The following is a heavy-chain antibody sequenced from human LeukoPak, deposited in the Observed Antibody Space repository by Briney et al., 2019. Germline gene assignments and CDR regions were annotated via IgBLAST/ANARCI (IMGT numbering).Heavy chain of an antibody. CDR3: ARDADWGYDAFDI. D-gene: IGHD7-27*01. Sequence: SQTLSLTCAVSGDSVSVNSDVWNWIRQSPSRGLEWLGRTYYRSKWYNDYAVSVKSRITISPDTSKNQFSLHLNSVTPVDTAVYYCARDADWGYDAFDIWGQGTMVTVSS. V-gene: IGHV6-1*01. J-gene: IGHJ3*02. CDR2: TYYRSKWYN. CDR1: GDSVSVNSDV.